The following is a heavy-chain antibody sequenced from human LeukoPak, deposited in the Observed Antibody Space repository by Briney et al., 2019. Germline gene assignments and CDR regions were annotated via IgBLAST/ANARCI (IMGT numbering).Heavy chain of an antibody. J-gene: IGHJ4*02. Sequence: PGGSLRLSCAASGFISTNYAMSWVRQAPGKGLGWVSSISGSGGSTYYADSVKGRFTISRDNSKNTLYLQMNSLRAEDTAVYYCAKSEDNPLYYFDYWGQGTLVTVSS. CDR1: GFISTNYA. D-gene: IGHD1-14*01. CDR3: AKSEDNPLYYFDY. V-gene: IGHV3-23*01. CDR2: ISGSGGST.